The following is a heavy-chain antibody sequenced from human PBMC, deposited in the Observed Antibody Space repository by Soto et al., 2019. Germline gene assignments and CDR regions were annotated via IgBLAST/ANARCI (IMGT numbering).Heavy chain of an antibody. D-gene: IGHD4-17*01. V-gene: IGHV4-59*01. CDR1: GGSIRSYY. J-gene: IGHJ3*02. CDR2: VYHSGTT. CDR3: ARDRDDYGGNSPTCDI. Sequence: QVQLQESGPGLVKPSETLSLTCTVSGGSIRSYYWSWIRQPPGKGLEWIGYVYHSGTTNYNPSLKSRVTISVDTSKSQFSLKLTSVTAADTAVYYCARDRDDYGGNSPTCDIWGQGTMVTVSS.